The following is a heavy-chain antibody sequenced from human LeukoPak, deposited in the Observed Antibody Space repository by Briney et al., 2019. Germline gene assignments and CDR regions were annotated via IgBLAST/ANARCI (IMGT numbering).Heavy chain of an antibody. CDR2: IIPIFGTA. J-gene: IGHJ6*04. CDR1: GGTFSGYA. Sequence: SVKGSCKASGGTFSGYAITWVRQAPGQGLEWMGGIIPIFGTANYAQKFQGRVTITADESTSTAYMELSSLRSEDTAVYYCARSADSSSGYYYYGMDVWGKGTTATVSS. D-gene: IGHD6-13*01. CDR3: ARSADSSSGYYYYGMDV. V-gene: IGHV1-69*13.